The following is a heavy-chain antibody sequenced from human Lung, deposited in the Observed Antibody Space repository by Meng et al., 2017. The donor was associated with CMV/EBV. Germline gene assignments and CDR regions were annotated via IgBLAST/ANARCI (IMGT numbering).Heavy chain of an antibody. Sequence: GGSLRLXCAAPGFTFNTYAMHWVRQAPGKGLEWVAVISYDGSNKYTADSVQGRLTISRDNSKNNLYLQMNSLTVEDTAVYYCVRDQGGESMIAVLIERFGMDVWXQGTRVTVSS. CDR3: VRDQGGESMIAVLIERFGMDV. CDR1: GFTFNTYA. V-gene: IGHV3-30-3*01. CDR2: ISYDGSNK. D-gene: IGHD3-22*01. J-gene: IGHJ6*02.